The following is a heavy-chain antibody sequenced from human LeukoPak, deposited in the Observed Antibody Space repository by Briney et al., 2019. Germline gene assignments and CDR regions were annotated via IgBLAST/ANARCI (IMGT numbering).Heavy chain of an antibody. CDR2: INTNTGNP. V-gene: IGHV7-4-1*02. CDR1: GYTFTSYA. Sequence: ASVKVSCKASGYTFTSYAMNWVRQAPGQGLEWMGWINTNTGNPTYAQGFTGRFVFSLGTSVNTAYLQISSLKAEDTAVYYCARATRRGYSYGYILWGQGTLVTVSS. J-gene: IGHJ4*02. D-gene: IGHD5-18*01. CDR3: ARATRRGYSYGYIL.